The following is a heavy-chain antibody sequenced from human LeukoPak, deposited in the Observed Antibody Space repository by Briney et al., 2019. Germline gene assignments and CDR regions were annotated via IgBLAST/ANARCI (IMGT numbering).Heavy chain of an antibody. J-gene: IGHJ6*03. Sequence: GGSLRLSCAASGFTFSSYGMHGVRQAPGKGLEGVAVISYDGSNKYYVDCVKGRFTITSDNSKNTQYLQMNSLRAEDTAVYYCAREKVATSPMDVRGKGTTVTVSS. CDR2: ISYDGSNK. V-gene: IGHV3-30*19. CDR1: GFTFSSYG. CDR3: AREKVATSPMDV. D-gene: IGHD5-12*01.